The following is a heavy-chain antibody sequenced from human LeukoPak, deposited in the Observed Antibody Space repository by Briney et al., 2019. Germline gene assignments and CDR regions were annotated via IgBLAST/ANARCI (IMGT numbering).Heavy chain of an antibody. Sequence: PGGSLRLSCVASGFTFTNYPMIWVRQAPGRGLTWVSGISGSGGSTYYADSVKGRFTISRDNPRSTLYLQMSSLRAEDTAVYYCARKLSGYAPFDCWGQGTLVTVSS. CDR2: ISGSGGST. CDR3: ARKLSGYAPFDC. J-gene: IGHJ4*02. V-gene: IGHV3-23*01. D-gene: IGHD5-12*01. CDR1: GFTFTNYP.